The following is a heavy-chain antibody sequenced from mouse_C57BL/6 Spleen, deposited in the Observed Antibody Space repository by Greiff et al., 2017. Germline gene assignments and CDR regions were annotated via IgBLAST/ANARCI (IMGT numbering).Heavy chain of an antibody. Sequence: EVKLMESGGGLVKPGGSLKLSCAASGFTFSDYGMHWVRQAPEKGLEWVAYISSGSSTIYYADTVKGRFTISRDNAKNTLFLQITSLRSEDTAMYYCARRLGAYWGQGTLVTVSA. CDR3: ARRLGAY. CDR2: ISSGSSTI. CDR1: GFTFSDYG. V-gene: IGHV5-17*01. J-gene: IGHJ3*01. D-gene: IGHD2-2*01.